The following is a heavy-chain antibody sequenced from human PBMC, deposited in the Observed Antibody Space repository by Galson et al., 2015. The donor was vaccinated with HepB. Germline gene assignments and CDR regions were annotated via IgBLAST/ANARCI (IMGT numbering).Heavy chain of an antibody. D-gene: IGHD1-26*01. CDR3: ARSLGYYYYMDV. Sequence: SVKVSCKASGGTFSSYAISWVRQAPGQGLEWMGRIIPILGIANYAQKFQGRVTITADKSTSTAYMELSSLRSEDTAVYYCARSLGYYYYMDVWGKGTTVTVSS. CDR1: GGTFSSYA. J-gene: IGHJ6*03. V-gene: IGHV1-69*04. CDR2: IIPILGIA.